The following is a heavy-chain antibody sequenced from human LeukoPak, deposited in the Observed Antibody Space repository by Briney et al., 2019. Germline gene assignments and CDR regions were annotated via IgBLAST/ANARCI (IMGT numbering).Heavy chain of an antibody. D-gene: IGHD3-3*01. V-gene: IGHV4-4*02. CDR2: VHLDGRT. CDR3: AIEGGFYRPLDY. CDR1: GGSISSTNW. Sequence: SETLSLTCGVSGGSISSTNWWPWVRQPPGKGLEWIGEVHLDGRTNYNPSLESRLTMSVVLSENHISLKLTSVTAADTAVYYCAIEGGFYRPLDYSGQGTLVTVSS. J-gene: IGHJ4*02.